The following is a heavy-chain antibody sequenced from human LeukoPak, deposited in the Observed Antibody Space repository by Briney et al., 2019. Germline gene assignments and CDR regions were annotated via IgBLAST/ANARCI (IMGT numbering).Heavy chain of an antibody. V-gene: IGHV1-18*01. J-gene: IGHJ4*02. Sequence: ASVRVSFKASGYTFTDYGFAWVRQAPGQGGEWVGWVSAYNGATNYAQKFQGRVTMTTDTSANTAYMELRSLRSDDTAIYYCARDFRISAPPGYWGQGTLVTVSS. CDR2: VSAYNGAT. CDR1: GYTFTDYG. D-gene: IGHD6-6*01. CDR3: ARDFRISAPPGY.